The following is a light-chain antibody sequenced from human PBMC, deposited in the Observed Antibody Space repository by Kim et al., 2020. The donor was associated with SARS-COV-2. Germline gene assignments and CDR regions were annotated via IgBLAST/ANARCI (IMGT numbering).Light chain of an antibody. J-gene: IGKJ2*01. V-gene: IGKV1-39*01. CDR1: QSISSY. CDR2: AAS. CDR3: QQSYSTPYT. Sequence: SASLVDKVTIARRASQSISSYLNWSEQKTGNAAKRVIYAASSLQSGVQQRFSGSGSGTDFTLTNRSLHPEGFATYYCQQSYSTPYTFGQGTKLEI.